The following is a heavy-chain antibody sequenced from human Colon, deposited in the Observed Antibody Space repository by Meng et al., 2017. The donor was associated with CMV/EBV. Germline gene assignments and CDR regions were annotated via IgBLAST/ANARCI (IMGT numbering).Heavy chain of an antibody. CDR1: GFTFSSYS. CDR2: ISSSSSYI. Sequence: GGSLRLSCAASGFTFSSYSMNWVRQAPGKGLEWVSSISSSSSYIYYADSVKGRFTISRDNSKNTLYLQMNSLSAEDTALYYCANTYDGDSNYWGQGTLVTVSS. V-gene: IGHV3-21*04. D-gene: IGHD4-23*01. J-gene: IGHJ4*02. CDR3: ANTYDGDSNY.